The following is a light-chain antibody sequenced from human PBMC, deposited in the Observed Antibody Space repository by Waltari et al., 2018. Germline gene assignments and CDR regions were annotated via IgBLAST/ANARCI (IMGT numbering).Light chain of an antibody. CDR1: SSNIGEGYD. J-gene: IGLJ2*01. V-gene: IGLV1-40*01. Sequence: QSVLTQPPSVSGASGQRVTIPCTGSSSNIGEGYDVHWYQLLPGTAPKLLIYGNNNRPSGVPDRFSGSKSGTSASLAITGLQAEDETDYYCQSYDSSLSGNVVFGGGTKLTVL. CDR3: QSYDSSLSGNVV. CDR2: GNN.